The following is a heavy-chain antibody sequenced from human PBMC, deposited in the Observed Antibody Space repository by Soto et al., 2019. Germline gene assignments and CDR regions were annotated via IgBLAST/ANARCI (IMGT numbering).Heavy chain of an antibody. V-gene: IGHV4-61*01. D-gene: IGHD3-9*01. J-gene: IGHJ5*02. CDR2: IYYSGST. Sequence: SETLSLTCTVSGGSVSSGSYYWSWIRQPPGKGLEWIGYIYYSGSTNYNPSLKSRVTISVDTSKNQFSLKLSSVTAADTAVYYCAREMTYYDILTGPLRVDNWFDPWGQGTLVTVSS. CDR3: AREMTYYDILTGPLRVDNWFDP. CDR1: GGSVSSGSYY.